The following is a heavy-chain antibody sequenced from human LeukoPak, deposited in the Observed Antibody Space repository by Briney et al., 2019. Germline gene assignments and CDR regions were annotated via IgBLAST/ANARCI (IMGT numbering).Heavy chain of an antibody. J-gene: IGHJ4*02. CDR1: GYTLTELS. CDR3: ARGYDYYDSSGYIDY. Sequence: ASVKVSCKVSGYTLTELSMHWVRQAPGKGLEWMGGFDPEDGETIYAQKFQGRVTMTEDTSTDTAYMELSRLRSDDTAVYYCARGYDYYDSSGYIDYWGQGTLVTVSS. CDR2: FDPEDGET. V-gene: IGHV1-24*01. D-gene: IGHD3-22*01.